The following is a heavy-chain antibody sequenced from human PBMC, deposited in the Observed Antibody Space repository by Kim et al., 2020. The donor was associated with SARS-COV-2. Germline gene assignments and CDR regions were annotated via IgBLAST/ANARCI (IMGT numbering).Heavy chain of an antibody. D-gene: IGHD3-10*01. Sequence: GGSLRLSCAASGFTFSSYGMHWVRQAPGKGLEWVAVISYDGSNTYYADSVKGRFTISRDNSKNTLYLQMNSLRAEDTAVYYCARQSYYYGSASYYDAFHIWGQGTMVTVSS. CDR2: ISYDGSNT. CDR3: ARQSYYYGSASYYDAFHI. CDR1: GFTFSSYG. J-gene: IGHJ3*02. V-gene: IGHV3-33*05.